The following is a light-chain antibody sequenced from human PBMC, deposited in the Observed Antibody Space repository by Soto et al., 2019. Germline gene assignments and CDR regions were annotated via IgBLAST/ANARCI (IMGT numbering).Light chain of an antibody. CDR2: DVS. CDR3: SSYTSSSTPGIVV. J-gene: IGLJ2*01. V-gene: IGLV2-14*01. CDR1: SSDVGGYNY. Sequence: QSALTQPASVSGSPGQSITISCTGTSSDVGGYNYVSWYQQHPGKAPKLMIYDVSNRPSGVSNRFSGSKSGNTASLTISGLQAEDEADYYCSSYTSSSTPGIVVFCGGTKLTVL.